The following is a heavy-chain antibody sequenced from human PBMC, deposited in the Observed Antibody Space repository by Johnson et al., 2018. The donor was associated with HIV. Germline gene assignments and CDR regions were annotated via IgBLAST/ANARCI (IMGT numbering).Heavy chain of an antibody. CDR2: ISDSGDSA. Sequence: VQLVESGGGLVQPGGSLRLSCAASGFTFSTYVMTWVRQAPGKGLEWVSSISDSGDSAFHADSVKGRFTISRDNSKNTLYVQMNSLRVEDTALYYCAKGYGSGSYYNGNAFDIWGQGTLVTVSS. CDR3: AKGYGSGSYYNGNAFDI. V-gene: IGHV3-23*04. J-gene: IGHJ3*02. D-gene: IGHD3-10*01. CDR1: GFTFSTYV.